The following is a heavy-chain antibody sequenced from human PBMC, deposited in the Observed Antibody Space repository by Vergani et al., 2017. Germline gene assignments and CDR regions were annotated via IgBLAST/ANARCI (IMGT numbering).Heavy chain of an antibody. V-gene: IGHV4-59*01. D-gene: IGHD3-16*02. Sequence: QVQLQESGPGLVKPSETLSLICTVSGGSISSNYWSWIRQPPGKGLEWIGYIYYSGSTSYNPSLKSRVTILIDTPKNQFSLRLSSVTAADTAVYYCARVGYDYVWGTYRSYYFDYWGQGTLVTVSS. CDR1: GGSISSNY. J-gene: IGHJ4*02. CDR2: IYYSGST. CDR3: ARVGYDYVWGTYRSYYFDY.